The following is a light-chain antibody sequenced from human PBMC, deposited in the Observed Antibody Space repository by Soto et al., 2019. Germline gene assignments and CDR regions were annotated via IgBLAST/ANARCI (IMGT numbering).Light chain of an antibody. V-gene: IGKV3-20*01. CDR2: GAS. J-gene: IGKJ5*01. CDR3: QPYGRSPSIT. CDR1: QSVRSSY. Sequence: EIVLTQSPGTLSLYPGERDTLSCRASQSVRSSYLAWYQQKPGQAPRLLIYGASSRATGIPDRFSGSGSGTDFTLTISRREPEDFSVYDCQPYGRSPSITCGQGTRLEI.